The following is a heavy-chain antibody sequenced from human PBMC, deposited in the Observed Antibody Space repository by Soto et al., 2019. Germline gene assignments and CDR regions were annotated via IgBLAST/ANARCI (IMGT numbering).Heavy chain of an antibody. CDR2: ISFSDGGT. D-gene: IGHD2-15*01. J-gene: IGHJ2*01. Sequence: GGSLRLSCAASGFTFSGYAMTWVRQAPGKGLEWVSSISFSDGGTYYADSVKGRLTISRDNSKNTLFLQMNSLRVEDTAVYYCAKDDRILGRRYFDLWGRGTLVTVSS. CDR3: AKDDRILGRRYFDL. V-gene: IGHV3-23*01. CDR1: GFTFSGYA.